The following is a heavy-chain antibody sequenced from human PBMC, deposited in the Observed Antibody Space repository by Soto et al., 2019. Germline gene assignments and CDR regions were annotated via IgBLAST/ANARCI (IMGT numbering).Heavy chain of an antibody. CDR3: ARGGKWFGEFPYGY. V-gene: IGHV3-64*01. D-gene: IGHD3-10*01. CDR1: GFTFSSYA. J-gene: IGHJ4*02. Sequence: EVQLVESGGGLVQPGGSLRLSCAASGFTFSSYAMHWVRQAPGKGLEYVSAISSNGGSTYYANSVKGRFTISRDNSKNTLYLQMGSLRAEDMAVYYWARGGKWFGEFPYGYWGQGTLVTVSS. CDR2: ISSNGGST.